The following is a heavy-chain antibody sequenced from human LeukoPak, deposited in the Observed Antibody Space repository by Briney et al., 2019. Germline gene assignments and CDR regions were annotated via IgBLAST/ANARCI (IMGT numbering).Heavy chain of an antibody. CDR1: GGSFSGYY. CDR3: ARGRVSGSSWYLGGGTDLDY. D-gene: IGHD6-13*01. J-gene: IGHJ4*02. CDR2: INHSGST. Sequence: SETLSLTCAVYGGSFSGYYWSWIRQPPGKGLEWIGEINHSGSTNYNPSLKSRVTISVDTSKNQFSLKLSSVTAADTAVYYCARGRVSGSSWYLGGGTDLDYWGQGTQVTVSS. V-gene: IGHV4-34*01.